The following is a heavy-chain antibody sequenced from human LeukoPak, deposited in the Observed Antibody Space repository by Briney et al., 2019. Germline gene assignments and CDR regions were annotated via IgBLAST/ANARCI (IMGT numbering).Heavy chain of an antibody. Sequence: GASVKVSCKASGYTFTGYYMHRVRQAPGQGLEWMGWINPNSGGTNYAQKFQGRVTMTRDTSISTAYMELSRLRSDDTAVYYCARESTSYDYVWGSYRRDYYMDVWGKGTTVTVSS. CDR2: INPNSGGT. D-gene: IGHD3-16*02. CDR3: ARESTSYDYVWGSYRRDYYMDV. V-gene: IGHV1-2*02. J-gene: IGHJ6*03. CDR1: GYTFTGYY.